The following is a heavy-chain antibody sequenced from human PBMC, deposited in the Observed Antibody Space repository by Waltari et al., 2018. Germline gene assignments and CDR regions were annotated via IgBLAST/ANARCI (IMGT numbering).Heavy chain of an antibody. V-gene: IGHV4-61*02. Sequence: QVQLQESGPGLVKPSQTLSLTCTVSGGSISSGSYYWSWIRQPAGKGLEWIGRIYTSGSTNYNPSLKSRVTISVDTSKNQFSLKLSSVTAADTAVYYCARQFTISGVAPFDYWGQGTLVTVSS. CDR2: IYTSGST. J-gene: IGHJ4*02. D-gene: IGHD3-3*01. CDR3: ARQFTISGVAPFDY. CDR1: GGSISSGSYY.